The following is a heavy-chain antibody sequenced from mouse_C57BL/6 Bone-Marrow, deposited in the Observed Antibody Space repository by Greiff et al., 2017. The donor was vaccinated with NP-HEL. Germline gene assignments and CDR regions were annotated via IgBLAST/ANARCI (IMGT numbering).Heavy chain of an antibody. CDR2: INPNNGGT. CDR1: GYTFTDYY. Sequence: EVQLQQSGPELVKPGASVKISCKASGYTFTDYYMNWVKQSHGKSLEWIGDINPNNGGTSYNQKFKGKATLTVDKSSSTAYMELRSLTSEDSAVYYCASHTTVVPYFDYWGQGTTLTVSS. V-gene: IGHV1-26*01. CDR3: ASHTTVVPYFDY. J-gene: IGHJ2*01. D-gene: IGHD1-1*01.